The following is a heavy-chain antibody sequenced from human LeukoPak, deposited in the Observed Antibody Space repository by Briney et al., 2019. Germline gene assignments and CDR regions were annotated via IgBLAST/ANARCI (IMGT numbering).Heavy chain of an antibody. D-gene: IGHD5-18*01. CDR3: ARVRGYSYGSYYYYYYMDV. CDR1: GGSFSGYY. V-gene: IGHV4-59*01. J-gene: IGHJ6*03. Sequence: SETLSLTCSVYGGSFSGYYWSWIRQPPGKGLEWIGYIDYSGSTNYNPSLKSRVTISVDTSKNQFSLKLSSVTAADTAVYYCARVRGYSYGSYYYYYYMDVWGKGTTVTVSS. CDR2: IDYSGST.